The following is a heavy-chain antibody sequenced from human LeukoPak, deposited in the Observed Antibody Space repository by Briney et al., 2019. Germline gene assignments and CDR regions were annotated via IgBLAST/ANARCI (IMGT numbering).Heavy chain of an antibody. J-gene: IGHJ3*02. D-gene: IGHD3-9*01. CDR3: ARFGLRYFDWSDDAFDI. CDR2: INPNSGGT. V-gene: IGHV1-2*06. CDR1: GYTFTGYY. Sequence: GASVKVSCKASGYTFTGYYMHWVRQAPGQGLEWMGRINPNSGGTNYAQKFQGRVTMTRDTSISTAYMELSRLRSDDTAVYYCARFGLRYFDWSDDAFDIWGQGTMVTVSS.